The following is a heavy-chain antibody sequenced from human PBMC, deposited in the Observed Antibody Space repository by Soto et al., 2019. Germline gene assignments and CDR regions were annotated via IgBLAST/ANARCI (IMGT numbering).Heavy chain of an antibody. CDR2: ISTSSLTI. CDR3: ARVEVGAAVMLLRY. Sequence: EVQLVESGGGLVQPGGSLRLSCAASGFTFSSYHMNWVRQAPGKGLEWVSYISTSSLTIYYADSLKGRFTISRDNAKNSRYLQMNSLRDEDTAVYYCARVEVGAAVMLLRYWGQGTLVTVSS. V-gene: IGHV3-48*02. D-gene: IGHD2-2*01. CDR1: GFTFSSYH. J-gene: IGHJ4*02.